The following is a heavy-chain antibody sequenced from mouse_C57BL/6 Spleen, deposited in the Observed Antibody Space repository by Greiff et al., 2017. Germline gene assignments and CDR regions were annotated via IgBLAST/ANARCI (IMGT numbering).Heavy chain of an antibody. Sequence: VQLQQSGPELVKPGASVKISCKASGYTFTDYYMNWVKQSHGKSLEWIGDINPNNGGTSYNQKFKGKATLTVDKSSSTAYMELRSLTSEDSAVYYCARSGYGNYAFAYWGQGTLVTVSA. D-gene: IGHD2-1*01. CDR2: INPNNGGT. V-gene: IGHV1-26*01. J-gene: IGHJ3*01. CDR1: GYTFTDYY. CDR3: ARSGYGNYAFAY.